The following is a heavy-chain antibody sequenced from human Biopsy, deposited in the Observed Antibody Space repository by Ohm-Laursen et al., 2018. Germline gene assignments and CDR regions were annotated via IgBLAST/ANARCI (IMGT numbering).Heavy chain of an antibody. J-gene: IGHJ3*02. CDR3: ARGTGRYYVYGAFDI. CDR2: IYTSGSP. Sequence: SETLSLTCTVSGDSINNYYWSWIRQPAGKGLEWIGRIYTSGSPNYNPSLESRVAMSVDTSENQFSLNLRSVTAADTAVYYCARGTGRYYVYGAFDIWGQGTVVTVSS. CDR1: GDSINNYY. V-gene: IGHV4-4*07. D-gene: IGHD1-26*01.